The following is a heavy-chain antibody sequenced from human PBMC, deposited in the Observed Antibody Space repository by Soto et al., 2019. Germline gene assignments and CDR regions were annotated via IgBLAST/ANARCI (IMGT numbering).Heavy chain of an antibody. V-gene: IGHV3-30-3*01. CDR3: ARDFSDYYDSSGYYDY. CDR2: ISYDGSNK. Sequence: GGSLRLSCAASGFTFRSYAMHWVRQAPGKGLEWVAVISYDGSNKYYADSVKGRFTISRDNSKNTLYLQMNSLRAEDTAVYYCARDFSDYYDSSGYYDYWGQGTLVTVSS. J-gene: IGHJ4*02. CDR1: GFTFRSYA. D-gene: IGHD3-22*01.